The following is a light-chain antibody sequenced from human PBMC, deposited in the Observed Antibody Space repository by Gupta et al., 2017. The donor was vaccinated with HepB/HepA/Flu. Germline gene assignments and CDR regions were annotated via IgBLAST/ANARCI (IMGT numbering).Light chain of an antibody. Sequence: QAVVTQEPSLTLSPGGTVTLTCASSTGPVTSDHYHYWFQQRPGQAPRTLIFDTSSKPSWTPARFSGSLIGGKAALTLLGAQPEDEADYYCLLFFSGPAVFGTGTKVTVL. CDR3: LLFFSGPAV. V-gene: IGLV7-46*02. CDR1: TGPVTSDHY. J-gene: IGLJ1*01. CDR2: DTS.